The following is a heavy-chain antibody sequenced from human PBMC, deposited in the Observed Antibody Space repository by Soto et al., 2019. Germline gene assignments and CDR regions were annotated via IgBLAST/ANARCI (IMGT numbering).Heavy chain of an antibody. D-gene: IGHD1-26*01. CDR1: GLSVSNNF. CDR3: ARVQYDGSTYSHAFDI. J-gene: IGHJ3*02. V-gene: IGHV3-53*02. CDR2: IYSDGKT. Sequence: EVQLVETGGGLIQPGGSLRLSCAVSGLSVSNNFMSWVRQAPGKGLEWVSVIYSDGKTFYTDSVKGRFIISRDNSKNTLDLQMNNLRAEDSALYYCARVQYDGSTYSHAFDIWGQGTMVTVSS.